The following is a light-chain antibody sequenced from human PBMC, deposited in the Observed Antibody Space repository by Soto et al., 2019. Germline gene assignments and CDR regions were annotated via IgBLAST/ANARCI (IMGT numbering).Light chain of an antibody. CDR1: LSISTY. J-gene: IGKJ1*01. CDR3: QPTYSTPGP. V-gene: IGKV1-39*01. CDR2: VAS. Sequence: DIQMTQSPSSLSASVGDRVTITCRASLSISTYLNWYQQRPGQAPKLLIDVASTLHGGVPSRFSGSGSGTDFALTISGLQAEDFATYYGQPTYSTPGPFGQGTKVDIK.